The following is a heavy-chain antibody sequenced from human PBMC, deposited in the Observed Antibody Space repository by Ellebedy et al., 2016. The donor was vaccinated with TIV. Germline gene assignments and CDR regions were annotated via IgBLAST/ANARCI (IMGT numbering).Heavy chain of an antibody. V-gene: IGHV4-31*03. CDR2: IYYSGST. CDR1: GGSISSGGYY. D-gene: IGHD3-10*01. Sequence: LRLSCTVSGGSISSGGYYWSWIRQHPGKGLEWIGYIYYSGSTYYNPSLKSRVTISVDTSKNQFSLKLSSVTAADTAVYYCARVKDGSGSYYDYWGQGTLVTVSS. J-gene: IGHJ4*02. CDR3: ARVKDGSGSYYDY.